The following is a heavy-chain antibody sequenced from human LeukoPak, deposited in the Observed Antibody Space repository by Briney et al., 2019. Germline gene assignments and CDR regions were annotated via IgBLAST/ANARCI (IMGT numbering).Heavy chain of an antibody. V-gene: IGHV3-23*01. Sequence: GGSLRLSCAASGFTFSSYAMSWVRQAPGKGLEWVSAISGSGGSTYYADSVKGRFTISRDNSKNTLYLQMNSLRAEDTAVYYCAKNGLKNYYYYGMDVWGQGTTVTVSS. CDR1: GFTFSSYA. J-gene: IGHJ6*02. CDR3: AKNGLKNYYYYGMDV. D-gene: IGHD3-16*01. CDR2: ISGSGGST.